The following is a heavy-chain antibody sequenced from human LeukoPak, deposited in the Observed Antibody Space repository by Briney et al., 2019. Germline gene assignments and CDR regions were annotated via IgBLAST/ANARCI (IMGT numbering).Heavy chain of an antibody. J-gene: IGHJ5*02. V-gene: IGHV1-2*02. Sequence: ASVKVSCKASGYTFTGYYMHWVRQAPGQGLEWMGWINPNSGGTNYAQKLQGRVTMTRDTSISTAYMELSRLRSDDTAVYYCARDWGYCSSTSCYRRGYWFDPWGQGTLVTVSS. CDR1: GYTFTGYY. CDR2: INPNSGGT. CDR3: ARDWGYCSSTSCYRRGYWFDP. D-gene: IGHD2-2*01.